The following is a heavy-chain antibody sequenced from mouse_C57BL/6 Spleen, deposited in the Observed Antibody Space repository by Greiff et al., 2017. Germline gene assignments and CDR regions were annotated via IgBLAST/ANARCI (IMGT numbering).Heavy chain of an antibody. J-gene: IGHJ3*01. V-gene: IGHV1-15*01. CDR1: GYTFTDYE. CDR2: IDPETGGT. CDR3: TRDLGAY. Sequence: QVQLQQSGAELVRPGASVTLSCKASGYTFTDYEMHWVKQTPVHGLEWIGAIDPETGGTAYNQKFKGKDILTADKSSSTAYMALRSLTSEDSAVYYCTRDLGAYWGQGTLVTVSA. D-gene: IGHD3-3*01.